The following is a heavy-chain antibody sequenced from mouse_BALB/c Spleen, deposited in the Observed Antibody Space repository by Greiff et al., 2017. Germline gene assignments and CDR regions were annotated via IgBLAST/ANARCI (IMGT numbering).Heavy chain of an antibody. CDR3: ARDYDYAMDY. CDR2: IYPYNGGT. Sequence: EVQLQQSGPELVKPGASVKISCKASGYTFTDYNMHWVKQSHGKSLEWIGYIYPYNGGTSYNQKFKGKATLTVDESSSTAYMQLSSLTSEDSAVYYCARDYDYAMDYWGQGTSVTVSS. V-gene: IGHV1S29*02. D-gene: IGHD2-4*01. CDR1: GYTFTDYN. J-gene: IGHJ4*01.